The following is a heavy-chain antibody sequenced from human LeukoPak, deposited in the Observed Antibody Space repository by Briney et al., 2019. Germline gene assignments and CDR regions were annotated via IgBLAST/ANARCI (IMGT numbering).Heavy chain of an antibody. CDR1: GFTFSSYA. CDR2: LTDSGGTT. D-gene: IGHD5-24*01. Sequence: PGGSLRLSCVASGFTFSSYAMGWVRQAPGKRPEWVSSLTDSGGTTYYVDSVKGRFTNSRDNSKNTLYLHMNSLRAEDTAMYYCAKKRDAFDIWGQGTVVAVSS. CDR3: AKKRDAFDI. V-gene: IGHV3-23*01. J-gene: IGHJ3*02.